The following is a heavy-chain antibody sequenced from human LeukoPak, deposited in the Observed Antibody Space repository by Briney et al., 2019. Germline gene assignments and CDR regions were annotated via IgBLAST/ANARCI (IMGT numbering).Heavy chain of an antibody. V-gene: IGHV3-23*01. CDR3: AKGPEGYFDWLVNNFDY. Sequence: HTGGSLRLSCAASGFTFSSYEMNWVRQAPGKGLEWVSAISGSGGSTYYADSVKGRFTISRDNSKNTLYLQMNSLRAEDTAVYYCAKGPEGYFDWLVNNFDYWGQGTLVTVSS. CDR2: ISGSGGST. CDR1: GFTFSSYE. J-gene: IGHJ4*02. D-gene: IGHD3-9*01.